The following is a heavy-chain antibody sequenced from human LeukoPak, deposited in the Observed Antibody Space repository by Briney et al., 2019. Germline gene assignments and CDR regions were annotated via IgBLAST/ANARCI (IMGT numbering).Heavy chain of an antibody. D-gene: IGHD6-13*01. CDR3: ASGYSSSSADY. Sequence: SETLSLTCAVHGGSFSGYYWSWTRQPPGKGLEWIGEIHPSGNTYYNPSLKSRVTISVDTSKNQFSLKLSSVTAADTAVYYCASGYSSSSADYWGQGTLVTVSS. CDR2: IHPSGNT. J-gene: IGHJ4*02. CDR1: GGSFSGYY. V-gene: IGHV4-34*01.